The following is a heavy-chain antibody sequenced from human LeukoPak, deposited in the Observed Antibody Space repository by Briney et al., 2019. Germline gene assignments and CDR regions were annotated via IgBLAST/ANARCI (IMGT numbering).Heavy chain of an antibody. CDR1: GGSISSYY. V-gene: IGHV4-59*01. J-gene: IGHJ6*02. CDR3: ARDGAAWGYGMDV. CDR2: IYYSGST. D-gene: IGHD2-15*01. Sequence: SEALSLTCTVSGGSISSYYWSWIRQPPGRGLEWIGYIYYSGSTNYNPSLKSRVTISVDTSKDQFSLKLSSVTAADTAVYYCARDGAAWGYGMDVWGQGTTVTVSS.